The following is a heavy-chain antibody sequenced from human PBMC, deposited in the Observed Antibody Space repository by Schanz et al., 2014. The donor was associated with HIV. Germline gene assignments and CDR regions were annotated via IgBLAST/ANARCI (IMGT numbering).Heavy chain of an antibody. CDR3: TRDAFYYDSPFDF. D-gene: IGHD3-22*01. V-gene: IGHV3-11*01. CDR2: ISRSGSTM. CDR1: GFRLSDYY. J-gene: IGHJ3*01. Sequence: QVQLVESGGDLVKPGGSLRLSCAASGFRLSDYYMSWIRQAPGKGLEWVSYISRSGSTMYYAESVKGRFTISRDNTKNSLYLEMDSLRVEDTAMCYCTRDAFYYDSPFDFWGQGTMVTVSS.